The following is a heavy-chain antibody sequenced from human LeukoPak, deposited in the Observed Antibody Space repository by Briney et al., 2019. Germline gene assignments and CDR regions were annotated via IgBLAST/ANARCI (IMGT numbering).Heavy chain of an antibody. D-gene: IGHD3-3*01. J-gene: IGHJ6*03. CDR1: GFSVSSNY. V-gene: IGHV3-66*01. Sequence: TGGSLRLSCAASGFSVSSNYMNWVRQAPGKGLEWVSVLYGAGSTYYADSVKGRFSISRDNSKNTLYLQINSLRAEDTAVYYCARVITIFGIHYYYYMDVWGKGTTVTVSS. CDR3: ARVITIFGIHYYYYMDV. CDR2: LYGAGST.